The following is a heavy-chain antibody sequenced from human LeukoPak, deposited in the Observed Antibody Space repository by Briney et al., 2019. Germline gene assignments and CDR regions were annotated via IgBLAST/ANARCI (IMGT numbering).Heavy chain of an antibody. J-gene: IGHJ4*02. D-gene: IGHD5-18*01. CDR1: GYTFTSYY. CDR2: INPDSGGT. V-gene: IGHV1-2*02. Sequence: ASVKVSCKASGYTFTSYYMHWVRQAPGQGLEWMGWINPDSGGTNYAQKFQGRVTMTRDTSISTAYMELSRLRSDDTAVYYCARGTGEGYSYGRYYFDYWGQGTLVTVSS. CDR3: ARGTGEGYSYGRYYFDY.